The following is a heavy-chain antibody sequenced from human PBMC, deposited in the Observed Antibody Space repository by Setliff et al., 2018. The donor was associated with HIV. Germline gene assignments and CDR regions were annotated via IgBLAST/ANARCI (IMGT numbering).Heavy chain of an antibody. J-gene: IGHJ4*02. CDR1: GFTFSSYT. V-gene: IGHV3-21*01. Sequence: GGSLRLSCAASGFTFSSYTMYWGGKAPGKGLEWVSSISSSSYYIYYADSVKGRFTISRDNAKNSLFLQMNSLRAEDTAVYYCARASYYYDSRCWVDYWGQGTLVTVSS. D-gene: IGHD3-22*01. CDR2: ISSSSYYI. CDR3: ARASYYYDSRCWVDY.